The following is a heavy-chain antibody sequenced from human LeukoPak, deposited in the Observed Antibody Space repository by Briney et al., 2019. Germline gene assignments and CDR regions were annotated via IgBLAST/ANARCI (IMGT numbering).Heavy chain of an antibody. CDR3: ARCGTYYDVSSGYLSHNYFDD. D-gene: IGHD3-3*01. Sequence: GASVKVSCKASGGTFSSYTISWVRQAPGQGREWMGRIIPILGIADYAQKFQGRVPITADKSTSTAYMELSSLRLEDTAVYYCARCGTYYDVSSGYLSHNYFDDWGQAALVTVSS. CDR2: IIPILGIA. J-gene: IGHJ4*02. CDR1: GGTFSSYT. V-gene: IGHV1-69*02.